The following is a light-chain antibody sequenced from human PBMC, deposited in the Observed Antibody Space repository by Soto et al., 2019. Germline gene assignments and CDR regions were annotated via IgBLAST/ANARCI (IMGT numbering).Light chain of an antibody. CDR1: SSDVGGSNR. Sequence: QSVLTQPPSVSGSLGQSVTISCTGTSSDVGGSNRVSWYQQPPGTAPKFMIYEVSNRPSGVPDRFSGSRSGNTASLTISGLQAEDEADYYCSSYSGTTTYVFVTGTKVNVL. V-gene: IGLV2-18*02. CDR2: EVS. CDR3: SSYSGTTTYV. J-gene: IGLJ1*01.